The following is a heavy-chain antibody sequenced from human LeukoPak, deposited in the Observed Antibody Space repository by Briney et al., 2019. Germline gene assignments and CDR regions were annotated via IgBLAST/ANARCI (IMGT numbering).Heavy chain of an antibody. Sequence: SETLSLTCTVSGGSISSYYWSWIRQPPGKGLEWIGYIYYSGSTNYNPSLKSRVTISVDTSKNQFSLKLSSVTAADTAVYYCAREVAAGPRNYYGMDVWGQGTTVTVSS. CDR2: IYYSGST. D-gene: IGHD6-13*01. J-gene: IGHJ6*02. CDR1: GGSISSYY. CDR3: AREVAAGPRNYYGMDV. V-gene: IGHV4-59*12.